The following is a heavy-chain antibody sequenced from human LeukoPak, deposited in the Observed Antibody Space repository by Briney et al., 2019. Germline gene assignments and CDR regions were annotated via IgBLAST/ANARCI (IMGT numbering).Heavy chain of an antibody. D-gene: IGHD1-26*01. CDR1: GFTFSSYW. CDR2: ISSDGSST. Sequence: GGSLRLSCAASGFTFSSYWMHWVRQAPGKGLVWVSRISSDGSSTTYADSVKGRFTISRDNAKNTLYLQMNSLRPEDTAVYYCARDVDYHATSECFDYWGQGTLVTVSS. J-gene: IGHJ4*02. V-gene: IGHV3-74*03. CDR3: ARDVDYHATSECFDY.